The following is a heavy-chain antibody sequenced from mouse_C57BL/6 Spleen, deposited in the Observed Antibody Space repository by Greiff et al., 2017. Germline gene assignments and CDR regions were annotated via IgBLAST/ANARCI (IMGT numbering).Heavy chain of an antibody. D-gene: IGHD3-1*01. CDR3: ARGTARTTWAY. CDR1: GYTFTSYL. J-gene: IGHJ3*01. Sequence: QVQLQQPGAELVKPGASVKMSCKASGYTFTSYLITWVKQRPGQGLEWIGDIYPGSGSTNYNEKFKSKATLTVDTSSSTAYMQLSSLTSEDSAVYCCARGTARTTWAYWGQGTLVTVSA. CDR2: IYPGSGST. V-gene: IGHV1-55*01.